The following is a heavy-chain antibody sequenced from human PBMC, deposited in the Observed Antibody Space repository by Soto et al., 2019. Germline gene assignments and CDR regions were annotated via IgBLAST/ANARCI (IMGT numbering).Heavy chain of an antibody. CDR1: GGSFSGYY. D-gene: IGHD3-10*01. J-gene: IGHJ6*02. V-gene: IGHV4-34*01. CDR3: ARDRFGSGSHYYYYYGMDV. Sequence: SETLSLTCAVYGGSFSGYYWSWIRQPPGKGLEWIGEINHSGSTNYNLSLKSRVTISVDTSKNQFSLKLSSVTAADTAVYYRARDRFGSGSHYYYYYGMDVWGQGTTVTVSS. CDR2: INHSGST.